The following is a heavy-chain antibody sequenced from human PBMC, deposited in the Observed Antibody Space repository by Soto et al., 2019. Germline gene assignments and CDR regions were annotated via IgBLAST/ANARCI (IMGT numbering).Heavy chain of an antibody. D-gene: IGHD1-7*01. CDR3: AGTSSLQWYYMEV. CDR1: GDSVSSNSAA. CDR2: TYYRSRWYN. J-gene: IGHJ6*03. Sequence: SQTLSLTCVISGDSVSSNSAAWNWIRQSPSRGLEWLGRTYYRSRWYNDYAVSVRSRITVNADTSKNQFSLHLNSVTPEDTAVFSGAGTSSLQWYYMEVWEKGTTVTVP. V-gene: IGHV6-1*01.